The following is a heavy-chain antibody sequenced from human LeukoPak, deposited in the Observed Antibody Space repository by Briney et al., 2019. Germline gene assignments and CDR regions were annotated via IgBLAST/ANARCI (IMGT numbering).Heavy chain of an antibody. Sequence: ASVKVSCKASGYTLTSYGISWVRQAPGQGLEWMGGIFPIFGTANYAQKVQGTVTITADKSTSTAYMELSSLRSEDTAVYYCARGQQLVKSGYYYYYYMDVWGKGTTVTVSS. D-gene: IGHD6-13*01. CDR3: ARGQQLVKSGYYYYYYMDV. J-gene: IGHJ6*03. CDR1: GYTLTSYG. V-gene: IGHV1-69*06. CDR2: IFPIFGTA.